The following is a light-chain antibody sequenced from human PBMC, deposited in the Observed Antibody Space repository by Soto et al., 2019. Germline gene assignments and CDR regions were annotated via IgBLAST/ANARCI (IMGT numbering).Light chain of an antibody. CDR1: SSNIGNNY. V-gene: IGLV1-51*01. CDR2: DND. CDR3: GTWDSSLSSVV. J-gene: IGLJ2*01. Sequence: QSVLTQPPSVSAAPRQKVTISCSGSSSNIGNNYVSWYQHLPGTAPKLVIFDNDNRPSWIPDRFSGSKSGTSATLGITGLQTGDEADYYCGTWDSSLSSVVFGGGTKLTVL.